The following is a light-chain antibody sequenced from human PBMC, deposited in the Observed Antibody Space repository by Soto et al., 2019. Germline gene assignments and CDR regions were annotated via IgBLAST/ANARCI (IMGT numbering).Light chain of an antibody. CDR1: QSVRAY. CDR3: QQYNNWPPT. Sequence: EIVSTQSPGTLSLSPGERATLSCRASQSVRAYLAWYQQKPGQAPRLLIYDVSTRATGVPARFSGSGSGTEFTLTISSPQSEDFAVYYCQQYNNWPPTFGQGTRLEIK. CDR2: DVS. J-gene: IGKJ5*01. V-gene: IGKV3-15*01.